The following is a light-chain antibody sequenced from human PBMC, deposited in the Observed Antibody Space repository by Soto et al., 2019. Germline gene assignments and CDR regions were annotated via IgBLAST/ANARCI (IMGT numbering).Light chain of an antibody. CDR3: QQYNEWPPFT. V-gene: IGKV3-15*01. CDR2: AAS. J-gene: IGKJ5*01. Sequence: EIVMTQSPATLSVSPGERTTLSFSSSQSVRSNLAWYQQKPGQAPRLVIYAASTRATGIPDRFSGSVSGTEFTLTISSLQSEDFAVYYCQQYNEWPPFTFGQGTRLEIK. CDR1: QSVRSN.